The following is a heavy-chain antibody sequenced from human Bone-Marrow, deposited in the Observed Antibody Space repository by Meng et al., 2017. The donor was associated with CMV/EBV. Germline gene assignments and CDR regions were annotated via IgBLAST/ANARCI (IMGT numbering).Heavy chain of an antibody. J-gene: IGHJ6*02. V-gene: IGHV3-48*03. Sequence: GESLKISCAASGFTFSSYEMNWVRQAPGKGLEWVSYISSSGSTIYYADSVKGRFTISRDNAKNSLYLQMNSLRAEDTAVYYCARDRFSPLEWLLYSGYYYGMDVWGQGTTVTVSS. D-gene: IGHD3-3*01. CDR1: GFTFSSYE. CDR2: ISSSGSTI. CDR3: ARDRFSPLEWLLYSGYYYGMDV.